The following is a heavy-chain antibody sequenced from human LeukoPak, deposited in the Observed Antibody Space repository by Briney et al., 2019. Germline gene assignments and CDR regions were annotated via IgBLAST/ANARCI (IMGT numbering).Heavy chain of an antibody. CDR2: INPSGGST. V-gene: IGHV1-46*01. CDR1: GGTFSSYA. D-gene: IGHD4-17*01. Sequence: GASVKVSCKASGGTFSSYAISWVRQAPGQGLEWMGIINPSGGSTSYAQKFQGRVTMTRDTSTSTVYMELSSLRSEDTAVYYCARGPLHDYGDIWGQGTMVTVSS. CDR3: ARGPLHDYGDI. J-gene: IGHJ3*02.